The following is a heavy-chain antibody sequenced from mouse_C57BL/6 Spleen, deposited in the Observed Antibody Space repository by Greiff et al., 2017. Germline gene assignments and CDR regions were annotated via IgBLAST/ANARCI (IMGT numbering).Heavy chain of an antibody. J-gene: IGHJ4*01. CDR1: GFTFSSYA. Sequence: DVMLVESGGGLVKPGGSLKLSCAASGFTFSSYAMSWVRQTPEKRLEWVATISDGGSYTYYPDNVKGRFTISRDNAKNNLYLQMSHLKSEDTAMYYCARRGLGTFYAMDYWGQGTSVTVSS. CDR2: ISDGGSYT. CDR3: ARRGLGTFYAMDY. D-gene: IGHD5-1*01. V-gene: IGHV5-4*03.